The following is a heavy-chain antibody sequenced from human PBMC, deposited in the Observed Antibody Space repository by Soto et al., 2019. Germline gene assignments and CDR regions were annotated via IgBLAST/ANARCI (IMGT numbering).Heavy chain of an antibody. J-gene: IGHJ5*02. CDR1: GGSTSSGGYS. CDR2: IYHSGST. Sequence: SETLSLTCAVSGGSTSSGGYSWSWIRQPPGKGLEWIGYIYHSGSTYYNPSLKSRVTISLETSKSQFSLRLTSVTAADSAVYYCARLGAYYQSLDPWGPGTLVTVSS. V-gene: IGHV4-30-2*01. D-gene: IGHD2-21*01. CDR3: ARLGAYYQSLDP.